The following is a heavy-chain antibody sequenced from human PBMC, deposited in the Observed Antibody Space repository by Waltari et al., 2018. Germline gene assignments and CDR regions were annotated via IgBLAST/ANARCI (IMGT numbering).Heavy chain of an antibody. D-gene: IGHD6-19*01. CDR3: ARGSVADP. CDR1: GFAFSAFY. V-gene: IGHV3-11*04. J-gene: IGHJ5*02. Sequence: QASLVESGGDLVRHGGSLRLSCTASGFAFSAFYITWIRQAPGKGLEWISNISSSGDTIYYADSVKGRFVVSRDNAENSLFLEMNNLRVNDSAVYYCARGSVADPWGPGTLVSVSS. CDR2: ISSSGDTI.